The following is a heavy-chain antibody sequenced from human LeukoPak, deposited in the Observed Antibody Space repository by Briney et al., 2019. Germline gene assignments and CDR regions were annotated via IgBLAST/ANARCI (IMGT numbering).Heavy chain of an antibody. CDR3: ARDQGEGVDY. J-gene: IGHJ4*02. CDR2: IYYSGST. V-gene: IGHV4-59*01. D-gene: IGHD2-21*01. CDR1: GGSNSSYY. Sequence: SETLSLTGTVSGGSNSSYYWSWIRQPPGKGLEWIGYIYYSGSTNYNPSLKSRVTISVDTSKNQFSLKLSSVTAADTAVYYCARDQGEGVDYWGQGTLVTVSS.